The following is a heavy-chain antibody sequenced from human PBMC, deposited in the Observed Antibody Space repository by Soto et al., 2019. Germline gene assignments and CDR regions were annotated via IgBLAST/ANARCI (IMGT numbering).Heavy chain of an antibody. CDR3: AKWSYLDY. CDR2: ISGSDGKT. J-gene: IGHJ4*02. V-gene: IGHV3-23*04. CDR1: GFSFVSFA. D-gene: IGHD3-3*01. Sequence: EVRLAESGGGLVQPGGSLRLSCTTSGFSFVSFAMTWVRQAPGKGLEWVATISGSDGKTYYADSVKGRFSISRDTSRNTLYLQMNSLRADDTAIYYCAKWSYLDYWGQGTRVTVSS.